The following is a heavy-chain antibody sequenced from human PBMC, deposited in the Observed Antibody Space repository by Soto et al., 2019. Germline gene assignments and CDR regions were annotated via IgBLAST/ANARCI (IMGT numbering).Heavy chain of an antibody. D-gene: IGHD6-6*01. V-gene: IGHV1-8*01. Sequence: QVQLVQSGAEVKKPGASVKVSCKASGYTFTRYDINWVRQATGQGREWMGWMNPNSGNTGYAQKFQGRVTMTRNTSISTAYMELSSLRSEDTAVYYCARDRQLVLFDRYAFDIWGQGTMVTVSS. CDR2: MNPNSGNT. CDR1: GYTFTRYD. CDR3: ARDRQLVLFDRYAFDI. J-gene: IGHJ3*02.